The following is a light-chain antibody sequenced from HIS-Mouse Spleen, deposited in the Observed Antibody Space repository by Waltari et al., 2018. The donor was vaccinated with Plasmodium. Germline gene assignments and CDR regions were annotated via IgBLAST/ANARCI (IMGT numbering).Light chain of an antibody. CDR1: SSDVGGYNY. V-gene: IGLV2-8*01. CDR3: SSYAGSNNLV. CDR2: EVS. Sequence: QSALTQPPSASGSPGQPVTISCTGPSSDVGGYNYVPWYQQHPGKAPKLMIYEVSKRPSGVPDRFSGSKSGNTASLTVSGLQAEDEADYYCSSYAGSNNLVFGGGTKLTVL. J-gene: IGLJ2*01.